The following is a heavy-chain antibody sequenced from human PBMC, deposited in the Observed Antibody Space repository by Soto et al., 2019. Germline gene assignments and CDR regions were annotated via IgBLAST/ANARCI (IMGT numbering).Heavy chain of an antibody. D-gene: IGHD3-10*01. CDR2: IYYSGST. Sequence: SETLSLTCTVSGGSVSSGSYYWSWIRQPPGKGLEWIGSIYYSGSTYYNPSLKSRVTISVDTSKNQFSLKLSSVTAADTAVYYCARTKLTRKYYYGSGSYAWFDPWGQGTLVTVSS. CDR3: ARTKLTRKYYYGSGSYAWFDP. V-gene: IGHV4-39*01. J-gene: IGHJ5*02. CDR1: GGSVSSGSYY.